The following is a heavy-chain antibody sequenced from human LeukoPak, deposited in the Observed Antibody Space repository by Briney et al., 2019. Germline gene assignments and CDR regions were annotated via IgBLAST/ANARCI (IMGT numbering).Heavy chain of an antibody. D-gene: IGHD3-10*01. J-gene: IGHJ2*01. V-gene: IGHV6-1*01. Sequence: SQTLSLTCAMSGDSVSSNSAAWNWIRQSPSRGLEWLRRTYYRSTWYNDYAVSVKSRITISPDTSKNQFSPQLNSVTPEDTAVYYCARGRASMVRGVIISNYWYFDLWGRGTLVTVSS. CDR2: TYYRSTWYN. CDR1: GDSVSSNSAA. CDR3: ARGRASMVRGVIISNYWYFDL.